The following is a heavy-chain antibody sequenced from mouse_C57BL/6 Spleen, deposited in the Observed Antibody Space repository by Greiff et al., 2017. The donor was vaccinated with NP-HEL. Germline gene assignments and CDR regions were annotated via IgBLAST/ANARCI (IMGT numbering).Heavy chain of an antibody. CDR1: GYTFTSYW. V-gene: IGHV1-55*01. J-gene: IGHJ2*01. D-gene: IGHD2-1*01. Sequence: QVQLQQPGAELVKPGASVKMSCKASGYTFTSYWITWVKQRPGQGLEWIGDIYPGSGSTNYNEKFKSKATLTVDASSSTAYMQLSSLTSEDSAVYYCARIYYGNRPDYWGQGTTLTVSS. CDR2: IYPGSGST. CDR3: ARIYYGNRPDY.